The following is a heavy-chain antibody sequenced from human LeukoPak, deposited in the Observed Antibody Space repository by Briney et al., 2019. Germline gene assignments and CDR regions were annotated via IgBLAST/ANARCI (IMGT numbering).Heavy chain of an antibody. CDR1: GFTFSSYG. Sequence: PGGSLRLSCAASGFTFSSYGMSWVRQAPGKGREWVSAISGSGGSTYYADSVKGRFTISRDNSKNTLYLQMNSLRAEDTAVYYCAKGGYYYGSGSSPARYYYMDVWGKGTTVTIS. CDR3: AKGGYYYGSGSSPARYYYMDV. D-gene: IGHD3-10*01. V-gene: IGHV3-23*01. CDR2: ISGSGGST. J-gene: IGHJ6*03.